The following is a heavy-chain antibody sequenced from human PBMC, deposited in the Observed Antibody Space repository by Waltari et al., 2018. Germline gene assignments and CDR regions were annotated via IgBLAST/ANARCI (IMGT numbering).Heavy chain of an antibody. V-gene: IGHV1-18*01. J-gene: IGHJ3*01. CDR2: SSPDNGNT. CDR3: ARGASGGAGES. D-gene: IGHD3-16*01. CDR1: GYTFLSYA. Sequence: QVQLVQSGAEVKKPGASVKVSCKASGYTFLSYALSWVRQAPGPGREGRGWSSPDNGNTNEAQKRQGRGTMTTDTATSTADMELRSRRADDTAGEDGARGASGGAGESGGQGTRGT.